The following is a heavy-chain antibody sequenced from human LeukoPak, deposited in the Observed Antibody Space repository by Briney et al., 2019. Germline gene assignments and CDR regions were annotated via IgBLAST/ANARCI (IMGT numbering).Heavy chain of an antibody. Sequence: SETLSLTCTVSGGSISSSSYYWGWIRQPPGKGLEWIGSIYYNGNTYCNPSLESRVTISVDTSKNQFSLKLSSVTAADTAVYYCARHQYSTARFDSWGQGTLVTVSS. CDR1: GGSISSSSYY. CDR2: IYYNGNT. D-gene: IGHD4-11*01. J-gene: IGHJ4*02. V-gene: IGHV4-39*01. CDR3: ARHQYSTARFDS.